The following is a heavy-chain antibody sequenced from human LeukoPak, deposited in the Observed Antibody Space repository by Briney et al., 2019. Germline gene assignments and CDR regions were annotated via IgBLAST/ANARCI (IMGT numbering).Heavy chain of an antibody. CDR3: AHVGGFCSGGSCYSYYFDY. D-gene: IGHD2-15*01. CDR2: IYHSGST. J-gene: IGHJ4*02. Sequence: SETLSLTCTVSGYSISSGYYWGWIRQPPGKGLEWIGSIYHSGSTYYNPSLKSRVTISVDTSKNQFSLKLSFVTAADTAVYYCAHVGGFCSGGSCYSYYFDYWGQGTLVTVSS. V-gene: IGHV4-38-2*02. CDR1: GYSISSGYY.